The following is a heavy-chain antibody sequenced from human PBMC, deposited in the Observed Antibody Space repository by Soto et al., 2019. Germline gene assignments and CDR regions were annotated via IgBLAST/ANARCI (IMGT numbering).Heavy chain of an antibody. CDR3: ARGAAAGVDYGMDV. J-gene: IGHJ6*02. Sequence: SATLSLTCTVSGGSMSSYYWSWIRQPAGKGLEWIGRIYSTRGTNYNPSLNNRVTMSVDTSKKKFYLKLSSVTAADTAVYYCARGAAAGVDYGMDVWGQGTTVTVSS. V-gene: IGHV4-4*07. CDR2: IYSTRGT. D-gene: IGHD6-13*01. CDR1: GGSMSSYY.